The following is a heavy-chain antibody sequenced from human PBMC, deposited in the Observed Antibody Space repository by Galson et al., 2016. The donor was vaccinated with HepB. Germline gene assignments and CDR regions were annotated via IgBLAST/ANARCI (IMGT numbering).Heavy chain of an antibody. CDR2: MSHDGSHI. CDR1: GFTFSNYG. Sequence: SLRLSCAASGFTFSNYGMHWIRQAPGKGLEWVAVMSHDGSHIFYVDSVKGRFSISRDNSKNTLYLQMNSLRDEDTAVYYGAKDHGNRWLNNWFDPWGQGTLVTVSS. V-gene: IGHV3-30*18. D-gene: IGHD6-19*01. CDR3: AKDHGNRWLNNWFDP. J-gene: IGHJ5*02.